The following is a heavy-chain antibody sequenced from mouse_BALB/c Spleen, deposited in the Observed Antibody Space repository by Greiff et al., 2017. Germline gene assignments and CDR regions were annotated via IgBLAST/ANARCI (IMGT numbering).Heavy chain of an antibody. CDR1: GFTFSSYA. CDR3: AREGNYGRFAY. J-gene: IGHJ3*01. D-gene: IGHD1-2*01. Sequence: EVKLVESGGGLVKPGGSLKLSCAASGFTFSSYAMSWVRQSPEKRLEWVAEISSGGSYTYYPDTVTGRFTISRDNAKNTLYLEMSSLRSEDTAMYYCAREGNYGRFAYWGQGTLVTVSA. CDR2: ISSGGSYT. V-gene: IGHV5-9-4*01.